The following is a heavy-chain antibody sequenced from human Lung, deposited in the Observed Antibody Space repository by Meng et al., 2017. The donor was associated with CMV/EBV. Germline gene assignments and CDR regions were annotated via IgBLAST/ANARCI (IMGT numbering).Heavy chain of an antibody. CDR2: ISWDGGST. V-gene: IGHV3-43D*03. D-gene: IGHD3-10*01. CDR1: GFTFDDYA. CDR3: AKDSEGYYYGSGSSYFDY. Sequence: EVQLVEAXXXXVXXGGXVRLSCAACGFTFDDYAMHWVRQAPGKGLEWVSLISWDGGSTYYADSVKGRFTISRDNSKNSLYLQMNSLRAEDTALYYCAKDSEGYYYGSGSSYFDYWGQGTLVTVSS. J-gene: IGHJ4*02.